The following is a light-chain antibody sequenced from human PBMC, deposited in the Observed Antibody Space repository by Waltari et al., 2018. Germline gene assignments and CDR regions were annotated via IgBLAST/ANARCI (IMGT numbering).Light chain of an antibody. Sequence: QSALTQPASVSGSPGQSITISCTVTSSDVGAYNRIPWYQQHPGKAPKLMIYEVSNRPSGLSNRFSGSKSGNTASLTISGLQPEDEADYYCSSYTTYTTLWVFGGGTKLTVL. V-gene: IGLV2-14*01. CDR2: EVS. CDR1: SSDVGAYNR. J-gene: IGLJ3*02. CDR3: SSYTTYTTLWV.